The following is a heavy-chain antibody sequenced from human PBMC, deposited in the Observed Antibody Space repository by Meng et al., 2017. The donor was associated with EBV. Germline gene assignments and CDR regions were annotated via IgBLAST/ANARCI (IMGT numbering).Heavy chain of an antibody. D-gene: IGHD1-14*01. CDR2: IPSDASHNK. Sequence: QDRRVESGGVVFQPGRSLRLSCAASGFTFSNYGFHWVRQAPGKGPEWVAIIPSDASHNKYYADSVKGRFTISRDNSKNTLYLQMNSLRTEDTAVYYCAKDLSGRFDPWGQGTLVTVSS. CDR1: GFTFSNYG. CDR3: AKDLSGRFDP. V-gene: IGHV3-30*18. J-gene: IGHJ5*02.